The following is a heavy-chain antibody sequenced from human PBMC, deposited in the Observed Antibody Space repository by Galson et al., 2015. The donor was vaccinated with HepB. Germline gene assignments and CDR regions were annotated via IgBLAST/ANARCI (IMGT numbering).Heavy chain of an antibody. CDR1: GGSVSSGSYY. V-gene: IGHV4-61*01. CDR2: ISYSGST. J-gene: IGHJ4*02. D-gene: IGHD6-19*01. Sequence: SETLSLTCTVSGGSVSSGSYYWSWIRQPPGKGLEWIGYISYSGSTNYNPSLKSRVTISVDTSKNQFSLKLTSVTAADTAMYYCARGFGSGWTDYWGQGSLVTVSS. CDR3: ARGFGSGWTDY.